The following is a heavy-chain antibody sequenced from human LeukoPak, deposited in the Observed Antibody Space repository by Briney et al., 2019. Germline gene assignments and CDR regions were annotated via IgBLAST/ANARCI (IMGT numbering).Heavy chain of an antibody. CDR1: GFTFNGYE. CDR3: ARTSGTYFDY. J-gene: IGHJ4*02. Sequence: GGSLRLSCAASGFTFNGYEMNWVRQAPGKGLEWVSYISSSGSTIYYADSVKGQFTISRDNAKNSLYLQMNSLRAEDTAVYYCARTSGTYFDYWGQGTLVTVSS. V-gene: IGHV3-48*03. CDR2: ISSSGSTI. D-gene: IGHD1-26*01.